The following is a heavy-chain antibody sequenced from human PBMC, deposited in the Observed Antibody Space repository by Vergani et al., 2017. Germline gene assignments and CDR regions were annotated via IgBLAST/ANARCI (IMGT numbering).Heavy chain of an antibody. CDR1: GGSISSDNYY. Sequence: QVQLQESGPGLVKPSQTLSLTCTVSGGSISSDNYYWSWIRQPPGKGLEWIGYIYYSGFTYYNPSLKSRVSISVDTSKNQFSLKLSSVTAADTAVYYCARYSGGDSEYCQHWGQGTLVTVSS. CDR2: IYYSGFT. CDR3: ARYSGGDSEYCQH. J-gene: IGHJ1*01. D-gene: IGHD1-26*01. V-gene: IGHV4-30-4*01.